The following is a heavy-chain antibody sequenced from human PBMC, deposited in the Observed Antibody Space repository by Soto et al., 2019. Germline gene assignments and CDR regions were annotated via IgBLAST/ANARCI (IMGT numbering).Heavy chain of an antibody. CDR2: IYYSGST. D-gene: IGHD4-17*01. CDR3: AREGTGRGLRYNWFDR. V-gene: IGHV4-31*03. Sequence: SETLSLTCTVSGGPISSGGYYWSWIRQHPAKGLEWIGYIYYSGSTYYNPALKSRATISVDMSENQFSLKLTSVTAADTATYYCAREGTGRGLRYNWFDRWGQGTLVTVSS. CDR1: GGPISSGGYY. J-gene: IGHJ5*02.